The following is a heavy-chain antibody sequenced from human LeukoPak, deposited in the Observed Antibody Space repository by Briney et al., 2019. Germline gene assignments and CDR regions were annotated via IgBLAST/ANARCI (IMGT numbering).Heavy chain of an antibody. CDR1: GFTFSSYE. J-gene: IGHJ4*02. V-gene: IGHV3-48*03. CDR2: ISGSGTTI. CDR3: ARRAGNSSAYDY. D-gene: IGHD3-22*01. Sequence: GGSLRLSCAASGFTFSSYEMNWVRQAPGKGLEWVSYISGSGTTIYYADSVKGRFTISRDNAKNSLYLQMNSLRAEDTAVYYCARRAGNSSAYDYWGQGTLVTVSS.